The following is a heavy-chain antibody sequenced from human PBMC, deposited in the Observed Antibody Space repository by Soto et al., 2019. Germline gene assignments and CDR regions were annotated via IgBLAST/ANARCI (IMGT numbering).Heavy chain of an antibody. Sequence: SETLSLTCAVSGGSISSGGYSGSWIRQPPGKGLEWIGYIYQSGSTYYNPSLKSRVTISVDRSRNQFSLKLSSVTAADTAVYFCATQSYSNSGAYYYYAMDVWGQGTTVTVS. CDR3: ATQSYSNSGAYYYYAMDV. CDR2: IYQSGST. D-gene: IGHD4-4*01. V-gene: IGHV4-30-2*01. CDR1: GGSISSGGYS. J-gene: IGHJ6*02.